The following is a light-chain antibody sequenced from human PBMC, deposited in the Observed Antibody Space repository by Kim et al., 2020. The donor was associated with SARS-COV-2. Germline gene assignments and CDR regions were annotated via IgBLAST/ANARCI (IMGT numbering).Light chain of an antibody. Sequence: LTASVGDRITITCRASQSVSGYLNWYQQKAGKAPELLIYAASTLQSGVPSRFSGSGSGTDYTLTINSLEPEDFATYYCQQSSNTLTFGGGTKLGI. J-gene: IGKJ4*01. CDR1: QSVSGY. CDR2: AAS. V-gene: IGKV1-39*01. CDR3: QQSSNTLT.